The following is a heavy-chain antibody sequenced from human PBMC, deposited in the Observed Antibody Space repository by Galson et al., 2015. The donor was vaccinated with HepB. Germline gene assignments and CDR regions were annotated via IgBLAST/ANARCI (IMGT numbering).Heavy chain of an antibody. J-gene: IGHJ5*02. CDR2: ISSNGGST. Sequence: SLRLSCAASGFTFSSYAMHWVRQAPGKGLEYVSAISSNGGSTYYANSVKGRFTISRDNSKNTLYLQMGSLRAEDMAVYYCARGRNGKVLLKPWFDPWGQGTLVTVSS. CDR3: ARGRNGKVLLKPWFDP. V-gene: IGHV3-64*01. CDR1: GFTFSSYA. D-gene: IGHD3-10*01.